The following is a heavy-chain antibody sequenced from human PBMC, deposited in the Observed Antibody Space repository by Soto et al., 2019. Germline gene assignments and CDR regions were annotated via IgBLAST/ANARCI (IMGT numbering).Heavy chain of an antibody. CDR3: ASMTTVTGKVDY. V-gene: IGHV4-59*08. CDR1: GGSISSYY. CDR2: IYYSGST. D-gene: IGHD4-17*01. Sequence: SETLSLTCTVSGGSISSYYGSWIRQPPGKGLEWIGYIYYSGSTNYNPSLKSRVTISVDMSKNQFSLKLSSVTAADTAVYYCASMTTVTGKVDYWGQGTLVTVSS. J-gene: IGHJ4*02.